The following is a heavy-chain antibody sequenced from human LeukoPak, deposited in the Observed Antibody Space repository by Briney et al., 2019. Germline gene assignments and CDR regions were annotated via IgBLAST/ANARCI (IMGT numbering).Heavy chain of an antibody. CDR3: ARGGDYYVSGSFYWFDP. CDR2: IYYSGST. Sequence: SETLSLTCTVSGGSISSDYWSWIRQPPGKGLEWIGYIYYSGSTNYNPSLKSRVTISVDTSKNQFFLKLRSVTAADTAVYYCARGGDYYVSGSFYWFDPWGQGTLVTVSS. J-gene: IGHJ5*02. V-gene: IGHV4-59*01. D-gene: IGHD3-10*01. CDR1: GGSISSDY.